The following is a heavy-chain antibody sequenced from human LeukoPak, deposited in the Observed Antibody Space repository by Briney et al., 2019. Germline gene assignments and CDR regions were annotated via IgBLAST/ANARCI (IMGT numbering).Heavy chain of an antibody. CDR3: AELGITMIGGV. V-gene: IGHV3-48*03. CDR2: ISSSGSTM. CDR1: GFTFSSYE. J-gene: IGHJ6*04. D-gene: IGHD3-10*02. Sequence: PGGSLRLSCAASGFTFSSYEMNWVRQAPGKGLEWVSYISSSGSTMYYADSVKGRFTIYRDNAKNSLYLQMNSLRAEDTAVYYCAELGITMIGGVWGKGTTVTVSS.